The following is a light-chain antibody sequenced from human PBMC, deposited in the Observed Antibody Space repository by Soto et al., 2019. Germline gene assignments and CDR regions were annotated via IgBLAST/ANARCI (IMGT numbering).Light chain of an antibody. CDR2: GAS. CDR3: QQYGSSPSIT. J-gene: IGKJ5*01. V-gene: IGKV3-20*01. CDR1: QSVSSTY. Sequence: EIVLTQSPGTLSLSPGDRATLSCKASQSVSSTYLVWYRQKPGQAPRLVIHGASSRATGIPDRFSGSGSGTDFTLTISRLEPEDFAVYYCQQYGSSPSITFVQGTRL.